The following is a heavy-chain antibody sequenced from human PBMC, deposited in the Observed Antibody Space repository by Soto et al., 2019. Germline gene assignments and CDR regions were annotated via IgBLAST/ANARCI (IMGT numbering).Heavy chain of an antibody. V-gene: IGHV3-23*01. D-gene: IGHD5-12*01. CDR1: GLTSGIYD. CDR2: ISTGGVP. CDR3: ARGGTGYKQFDY. J-gene: IGHJ4*02. Sequence: GGSLRLSCAASGLTSGIYDISWVRQAPGKGLEWVSVISTGGVPYYADSVKGRFTISRDISKNTLFLQMSSLRVEDTAVYYCARGGTGYKQFDYWGQGTLVTVSS.